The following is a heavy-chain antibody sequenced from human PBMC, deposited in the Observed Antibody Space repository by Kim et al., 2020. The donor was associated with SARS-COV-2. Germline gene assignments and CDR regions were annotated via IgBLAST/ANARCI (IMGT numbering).Heavy chain of an antibody. J-gene: IGHJ4*02. D-gene: IGHD5-18*01. CDR1: GFTFSSYG. CDR3: AKDRYSYGDRQCDY. Sequence: GGSLRLSCAASGFTFSSYGIHWVRQAPGKGLEWVAVISYDGSNKYYAESVKGRFTISRDNSKNTLYLQMNSLRAEDTAVYYCAKDRYSYGDRQCDYWGQGTLGTVSS. CDR2: ISYDGSNK. V-gene: IGHV3-30*18.